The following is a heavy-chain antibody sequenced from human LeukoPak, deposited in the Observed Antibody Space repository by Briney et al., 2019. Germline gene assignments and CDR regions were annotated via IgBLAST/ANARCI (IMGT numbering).Heavy chain of an antibody. CDR2: TYYRSKWSN. CDR1: GDSVSSNSAA. CDR3: ARYYSDSRGYYYYYFDY. J-gene: IGHJ4*02. Sequence: SQTLSLTCAISGDSVSSNSAAWNWIRQSPSRGLEWLGRTYYRSKWSNDYAVSVKSRITINPDTSRNQFSLQLNSVTPEDTAVYYCARYYSDSRGYYYYYFDYWGQGTLVTVSS. D-gene: IGHD3-22*01. V-gene: IGHV6-1*01.